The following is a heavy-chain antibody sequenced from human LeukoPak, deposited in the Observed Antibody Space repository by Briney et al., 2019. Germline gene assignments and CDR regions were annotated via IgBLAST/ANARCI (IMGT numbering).Heavy chain of an antibody. CDR2: INPNSGGT. Sequence: ASVKVSCKASGYTFTDYFIHWVRQAPGQGLEWMGRINPNSGGTNYAQKFQGRVTMTRDTSISTAYMELSRLRSDDTAVYYCARVNWEYNFDYWGQGTLVTVSS. CDR1: GYTFTDYF. D-gene: IGHD7-27*01. V-gene: IGHV1-2*06. J-gene: IGHJ4*02. CDR3: ARVNWEYNFDY.